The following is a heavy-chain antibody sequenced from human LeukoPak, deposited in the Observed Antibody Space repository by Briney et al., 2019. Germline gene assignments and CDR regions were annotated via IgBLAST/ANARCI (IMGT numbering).Heavy chain of an antibody. V-gene: IGHV4-61*02. D-gene: IGHD4-17*01. Sequence: SQTLSLTCTVSGGSISSGSYYWSWIRQPAGKGLEWIGRIYTSESTNYNPSLKSRVTISVDTSKNQFSLKLSSVTAADTAVYYCAYGRLRGFDYWGQGTLVTVSS. J-gene: IGHJ4*02. CDR2: IYTSEST. CDR3: AYGRLRGFDY. CDR1: GGSISSGSYY.